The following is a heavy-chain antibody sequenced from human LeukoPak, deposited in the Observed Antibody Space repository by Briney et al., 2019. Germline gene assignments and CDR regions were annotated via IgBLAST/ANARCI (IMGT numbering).Heavy chain of an antibody. CDR1: GYTFTSYA. V-gene: IGHV7-4-1*02. D-gene: IGHD2-15*01. CDR2: INTNTGKP. J-gene: IGHJ4*02. Sequence: GASVKVSCKASGYTFTSYAMNWVRQAPGQGLEWMGWINTNTGKPTYAQGFTGRFVFSLDTSVSTAYLQISSLKAEDTAVYYCARDNIVVVVAATHYYFDYWGQGTLVTVSS. CDR3: ARDNIVVVVAATHYYFDY.